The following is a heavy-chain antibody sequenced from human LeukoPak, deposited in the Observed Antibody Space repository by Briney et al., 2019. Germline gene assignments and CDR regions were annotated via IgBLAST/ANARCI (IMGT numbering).Heavy chain of an antibody. J-gene: IGHJ3*02. D-gene: IGHD3-22*01. V-gene: IGHV3-30*18. CDR1: GFTFSSYG. Sequence: GGSLRLPCAASGFTFSSYGMHWVRQAPGKGLEWVAVISYDGSNKYYADSVKGRFTISRDNSKNTLYLQMNSLRAEDTAVYYCAKGGGYHDSSAFVIWGQGTMVTVSS. CDR3: AKGGGYHDSSAFVI. CDR2: ISYDGSNK.